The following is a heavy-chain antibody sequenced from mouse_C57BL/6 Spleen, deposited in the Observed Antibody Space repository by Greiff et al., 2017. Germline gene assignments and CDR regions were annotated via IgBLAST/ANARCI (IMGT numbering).Heavy chain of an antibody. CDR1: GFTFNTYA. V-gene: IGHV10-3*01. CDR3: VRNNPGQGYFDY. J-gene: IGHJ2*01. CDR2: ISSKSSNNAT. D-gene: IGHD3-3*01. Sequence: EVQLVESGGGLVQPKGSLKLSCAASGFTFNTYAMHWVSQAPGKGLEWVARISSKSSNNATYYDVTVKDRFTITRDDSQSMLYLQMNNLKTEDTAMYYCVRNNPGQGYFDYWGQGTTLTVSS.